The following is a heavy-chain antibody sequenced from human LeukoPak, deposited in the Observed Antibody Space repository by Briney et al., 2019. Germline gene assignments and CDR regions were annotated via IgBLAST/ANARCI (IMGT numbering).Heavy chain of an antibody. V-gene: IGHV4-34*01. J-gene: IGHJ4*02. Sequence: PSETLSLTCAVYGGSFSGYYWSWIRQPPGKGLEWIGEINHSGSTNYNPSLKSRVTISVDASKNQFSLKLSSVTAADTAVYYCARGLRAAVDYWGQGTLVTVFS. D-gene: IGHD6-13*01. CDR1: GGSFSGYY. CDR2: INHSGST. CDR3: ARGLRAAVDY.